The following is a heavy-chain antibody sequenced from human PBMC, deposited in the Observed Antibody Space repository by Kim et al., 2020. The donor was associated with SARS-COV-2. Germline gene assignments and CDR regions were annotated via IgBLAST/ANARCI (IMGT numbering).Heavy chain of an antibody. J-gene: IGHJ4*02. Sequence: DSVRSRFTHYRDNAKKSLYLQMSSLRDDDTAVYYCARDRGSSSSQTRFDYWGQGTLVTVSS. D-gene: IGHD6-6*01. CDR3: ARDRGSSSSQTRFDY. V-gene: IGHV3-48*02.